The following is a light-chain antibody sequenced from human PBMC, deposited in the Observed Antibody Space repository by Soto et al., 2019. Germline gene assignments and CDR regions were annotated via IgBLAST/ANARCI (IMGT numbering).Light chain of an antibody. CDR1: QSVSSN. V-gene: IGKV3-15*01. Sequence: EILVTQSPASLSVSPAERATLSCRASQSVSSNFAWYQQKPGQAPRLLIYDASTRATGIPARFSGSGSGTEFTLTISSLQSEDFAVYYCQQYKKWPRTFGHGTKVDIK. J-gene: IGKJ1*01. CDR3: QQYKKWPRT. CDR2: DAS.